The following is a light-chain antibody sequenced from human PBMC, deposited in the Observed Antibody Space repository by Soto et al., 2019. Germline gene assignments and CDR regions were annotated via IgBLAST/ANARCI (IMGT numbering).Light chain of an antibody. CDR2: EGS. Sequence: QSVLTQPASVSGSPGQSITISCTGTSSDVWSYNLVSWYQQHPGKAPKLMIYEGSKRPSGVSNSFSGSKSGNTASLTISGLQAEDEADYYCCSYAGSSTWVFGGGTKLTVL. CDR3: CSYAGSSTWV. CDR1: SSDVWSYNL. J-gene: IGLJ3*02. V-gene: IGLV2-23*01.